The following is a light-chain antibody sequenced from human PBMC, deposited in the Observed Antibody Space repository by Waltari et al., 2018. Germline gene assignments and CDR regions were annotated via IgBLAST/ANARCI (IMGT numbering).Light chain of an antibody. CDR2: GNE. Sequence: QSVLTQPPSVSGAPGQRITISCTGSSSNIGPGYDLHWYQQLPGTAPKPLIYGNEDRPQGVHDRFSGSKYGTSASLAITGLQAEDEADYYCQSYDSSHYVVFGAGTKVTVL. CDR3: QSYDSSHYVV. V-gene: IGLV1-40*01. CDR1: SSNIGPGYD. J-gene: IGLJ2*01.